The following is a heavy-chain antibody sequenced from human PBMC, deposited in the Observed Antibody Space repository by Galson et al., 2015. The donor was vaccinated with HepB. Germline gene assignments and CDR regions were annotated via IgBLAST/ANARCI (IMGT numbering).Heavy chain of an antibody. CDR2: ISGSGGST. Sequence: SLRLSCAASGFTFSSYAMSWVRQAPGKGLEWVSAISGSGGSTYYTDSVKGRFTISRDNSKNTLYLQMNSLRAEDTAVYYCAKDRTEWFGESLGFFDYWGQGTLVTVSS. V-gene: IGHV3-23*01. J-gene: IGHJ4*02. CDR3: AKDRTEWFGESLGFFDY. CDR1: GFTFSSYA. D-gene: IGHD3-10*01.